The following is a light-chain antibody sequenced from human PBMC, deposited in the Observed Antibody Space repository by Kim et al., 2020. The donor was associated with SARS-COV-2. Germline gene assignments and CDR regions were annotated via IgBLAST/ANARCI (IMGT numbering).Light chain of an antibody. CDR3: QQYGSSPQT. Sequence: SPGEIATLSCRASQSVSSSYLAWYQQKPGQAPRLLIYGASSRATGIPDRFSGSGSGTDFTLTISRLEPEDFAVYYCQQYGSSPQTFGGGTKVDIK. J-gene: IGKJ4*01. CDR1: QSVSSSY. V-gene: IGKV3-20*01. CDR2: GAS.